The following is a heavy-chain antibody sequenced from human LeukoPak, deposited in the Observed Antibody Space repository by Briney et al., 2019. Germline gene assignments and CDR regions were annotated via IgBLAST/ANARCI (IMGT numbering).Heavy chain of an antibody. CDR2: IYTSGST. Sequence: PSETLSLTRTVSGGSISSGSYYWSWIRQPAGKGLEWIGRIYTSGSTNYNPSLKSRVTISVDTSKNQFSLKLSSVTAADTAVYYCARAYGSGSYYTDYWGQGTLVTVSS. J-gene: IGHJ4*02. V-gene: IGHV4-61*02. D-gene: IGHD3-10*01. CDR1: GGSISSGSYY. CDR3: ARAYGSGSYYTDY.